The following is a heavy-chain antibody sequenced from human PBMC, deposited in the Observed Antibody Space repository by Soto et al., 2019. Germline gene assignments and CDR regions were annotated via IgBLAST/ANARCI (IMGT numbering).Heavy chain of an antibody. J-gene: IGHJ3*02. D-gene: IGHD2-21*01. CDR3: PRLIHFDLAVNRRGDAFYI. V-gene: IGHV4-4*02. CDR1: GGSISSSNW. Sequence: QVQLQESGPGLVKPSGTLSLTCAVSGGSISSSNWWSWVRQPPGKGLEWIGEIYHSGSTNYNPSLRSRVTISVDKSKNQFSRRLRAVTAADPAVYYCPRLIHFDLAVNRRGDAFYIWGQGTMVTVSS. CDR2: IYHSGST.